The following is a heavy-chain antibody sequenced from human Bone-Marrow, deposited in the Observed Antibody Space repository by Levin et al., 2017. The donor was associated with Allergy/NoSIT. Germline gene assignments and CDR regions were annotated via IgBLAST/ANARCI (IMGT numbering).Heavy chain of an antibody. Sequence: GESLKISCAASGITFSNPGLSWVRQAPGKGLEWVSTVEIGGDRTYYADSVRGRFTISRDDSKSTLFLQMNSLRGDDTAVYYCAKRVLTSRTFDFWGQGTLVTVSS. CDR3: AKRVLTSRTFDF. CDR1: GITFSNPG. CDR2: VEIGGDRT. V-gene: IGHV3-23*01. D-gene: IGHD1-7*01. J-gene: IGHJ4*02.